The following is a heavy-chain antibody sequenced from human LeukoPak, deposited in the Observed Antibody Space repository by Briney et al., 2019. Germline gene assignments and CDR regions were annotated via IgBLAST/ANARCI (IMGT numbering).Heavy chain of an antibody. CDR2: IIPIFGTA. Sequence: ASVKVSCKASGGTFSSYAISWVRQAPGQGLEWMGGIIPIFGTANYAQKFQGRVTITADESTSTAYMELSSLRSEDTAVYYCAGLGLDSGSYKGRPFDYWGQGTLVTVSS. J-gene: IGHJ4*02. CDR3: AGLGLDSGSYKGRPFDY. D-gene: IGHD1-26*01. V-gene: IGHV1-69*13. CDR1: GGTFSSYA.